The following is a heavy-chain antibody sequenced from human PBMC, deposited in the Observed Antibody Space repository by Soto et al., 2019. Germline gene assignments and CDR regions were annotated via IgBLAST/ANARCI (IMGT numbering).Heavy chain of an antibody. CDR3: ARHGPHYYDSSGYLYY. V-gene: IGHV5-51*01. D-gene: IGHD3-22*01. CDR2: IYPGDSDT. CDR1: GYSFTSYW. J-gene: IGHJ4*02. Sequence: GESLKISCKGSGYSFTSYWIGWVRQMPGKGLERMGIIYPGDSDTRYSPSFQGQVTISADKSISTAYLQWSSLKASDTAMYYCARHGPHYYDSSGYLYYWGQGTLVTVSS.